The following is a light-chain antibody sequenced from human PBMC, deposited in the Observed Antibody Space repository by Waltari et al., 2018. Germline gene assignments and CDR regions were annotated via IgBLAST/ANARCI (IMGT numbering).Light chain of an antibody. Sequence: NFVLTQPHSVSESPGKTVTISCTRSIGSIASNFVQWYQQRPGSAPVNIIFDDKERPSGVPDRFSGSIDRVSNSASLTISRLKTEDEATYYCQSSDGRNLKVFGGGTQLSVL. CDR1: IGSIASNF. V-gene: IGLV6-57*03. CDR3: QSSDGRNLKV. CDR2: DDK. J-gene: IGLJ3*02.